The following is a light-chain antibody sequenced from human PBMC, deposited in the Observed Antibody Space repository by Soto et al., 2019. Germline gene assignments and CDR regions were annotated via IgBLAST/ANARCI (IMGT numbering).Light chain of an antibody. CDR3: QQYNNGPPGGT. Sequence: EIVMTQSPATLSVSPGERATLSCRASQSVSSNLAWYQQKPGQAPRLLIYGSSTRATGIPARFTGSGSGTEFTLTISSRQSADFAVYYCQQYNNGPPGGTFGQGTKVEIK. J-gene: IGKJ1*01. CDR1: QSVSSN. CDR2: GSS. V-gene: IGKV3-15*01.